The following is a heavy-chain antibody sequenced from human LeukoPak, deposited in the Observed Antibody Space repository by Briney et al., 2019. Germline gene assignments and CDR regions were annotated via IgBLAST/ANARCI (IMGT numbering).Heavy chain of an antibody. CDR2: ISSSSSTI. Sequence: GGSLRLSCAASGFTFSSYSMNWVRQAPGKGLEWVSYISSSSSTIYYADSVKGRFTISRDNAKNSLYLQMNSLRAEDTAVYYCARDLRYDFWSGYAPSHYWGQGTLVTVPP. J-gene: IGHJ4*02. CDR1: GFTFSSYS. V-gene: IGHV3-48*01. CDR3: ARDLRYDFWSGYAPSHY. D-gene: IGHD3-3*01.